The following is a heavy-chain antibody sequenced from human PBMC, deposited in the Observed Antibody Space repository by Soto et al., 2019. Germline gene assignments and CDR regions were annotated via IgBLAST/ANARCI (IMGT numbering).Heavy chain of an antibody. V-gene: IGHV3-73*01. D-gene: IGHD6-6*01. J-gene: IGHJ4*02. Sequence: GGSLRLSCAASGFTFSGSAMHWVRQASGKGLEWVGRIRSKANSYATAYAASVKGRFTISRDDSKNTAYLQMNSLKTEDTAVYYCTRDGSEYSSPDIDYWGQGTLVTVSS. CDR2: IRSKANSYAT. CDR1: GFTFSGSA. CDR3: TRDGSEYSSPDIDY.